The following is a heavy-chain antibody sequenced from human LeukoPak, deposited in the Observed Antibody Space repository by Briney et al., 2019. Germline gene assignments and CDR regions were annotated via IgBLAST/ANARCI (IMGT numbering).Heavy chain of an antibody. V-gene: IGHV4-39*01. J-gene: IGHJ5*02. Sequence: PSETLSLTCTVSGGSISSSSYYWGWIRQPPGKGLEWIGSTYYSGSTYYNPSLKSRVTISVDPSKNQFSLKLSSVTAAGTAVYYCADLSWFDPWGQGTLVTVSS. CDR3: ADLSWFDP. CDR1: GGSISSSSYY. CDR2: TYYSGST.